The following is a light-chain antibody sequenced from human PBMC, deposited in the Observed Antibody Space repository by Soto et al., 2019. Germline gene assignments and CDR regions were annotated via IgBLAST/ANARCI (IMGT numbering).Light chain of an antibody. CDR3: QQYGRTSWT. Sequence: EIVLTQSPGTLSLSPGEGATLSCRASQSVSTNFFAWYQQKPGQAPRLLIYGASTRATGIPDRFSGSGSGKAFPLPISRLEPEDFAVFYCQQYGRTSWTFGKGT. V-gene: IGKV3-20*01. CDR2: GAS. CDR1: QSVSTNF. J-gene: IGKJ1*01.